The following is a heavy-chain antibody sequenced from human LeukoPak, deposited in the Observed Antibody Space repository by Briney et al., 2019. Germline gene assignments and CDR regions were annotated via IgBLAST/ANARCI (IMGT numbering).Heavy chain of an antibody. J-gene: IGHJ4*02. D-gene: IGHD4-17*01. CDR1: GGSINNYY. CDR3: ARGGTMTTVPL. CDR2: IYYSVSGWGT. V-gene: IGHV4-59*08. Sequence: SETLSLTCTVSGGSINNYYWNWIRQPPGKGRDVIGYIYYSVSGWGTNYNLSLKSRLTISADTSKNQFSLKLSSVTAADTAVYYCARGGTMTTVPLWGQGTLVTVSS.